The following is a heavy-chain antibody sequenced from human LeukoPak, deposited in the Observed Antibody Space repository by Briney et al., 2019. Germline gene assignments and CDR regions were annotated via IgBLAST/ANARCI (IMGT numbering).Heavy chain of an antibody. Sequence: AGGSLRLSCAASGFTVSSNYMSWVRQAPGKGLEWVSVIYSGGSTYYADSVKGRFTISRDNSKNTLYLQMNSLRAEDTAVYYCARDKVNYDILTGYRPSYYYYGMDVWGQGTTVTVSS. J-gene: IGHJ6*02. V-gene: IGHV3-66*01. D-gene: IGHD3-9*01. CDR1: GFTVSSNY. CDR2: IYSGGST. CDR3: ARDKVNYDILTGYRPSYYYYGMDV.